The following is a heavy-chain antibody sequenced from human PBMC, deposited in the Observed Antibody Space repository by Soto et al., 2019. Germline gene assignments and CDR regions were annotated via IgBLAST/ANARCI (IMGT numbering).Heavy chain of an antibody. CDR1: GASISSGGHS. J-gene: IGHJ4*02. Sequence: SEALSLTCAVSGASISSGGHSWTWIRQPPGEGLEWIGYFSHTGGTYYNPSLKSRVIISVDGSKNHLSLKLRSVTAADTAVYYCARLNGDHDSWGQGTLVTVSS. V-gene: IGHV4-30-2*01. CDR2: FSHTGGT. CDR3: ARLNGDHDS. D-gene: IGHD7-27*01.